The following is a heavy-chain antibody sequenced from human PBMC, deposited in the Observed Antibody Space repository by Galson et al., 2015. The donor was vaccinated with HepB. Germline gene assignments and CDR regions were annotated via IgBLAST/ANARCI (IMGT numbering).Heavy chain of an antibody. CDR1: GFIFTSWG. J-gene: IGHJ4*02. V-gene: IGHV3-30*03. Sequence: SLRLSCAASGFIFTSWGMHWVRQAPGKGLEWVAVISYDGRNKYYAHSVKGRFTISRDDSKSTLYVDMNSLRVEDTAVYYCARHTATTSLDHWGQGTPVTVSS. CDR3: ARHTATTSLDH. CDR2: ISYDGRNK. D-gene: IGHD4-17*01.